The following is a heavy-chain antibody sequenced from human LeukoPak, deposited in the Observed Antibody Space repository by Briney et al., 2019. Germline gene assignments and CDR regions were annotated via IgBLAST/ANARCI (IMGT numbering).Heavy chain of an antibody. CDR3: ASRNGYKQFDF. CDR2: IYYSGSI. CDR1: GGSIGSGGYY. Sequence: SETLSLTCAVSGGSIGSGGYYWSWIRQHPGRGLEWIGYIYYSGSIYYNPSLKSRVSISMDMSKNQFSLNLRSVTAADTARYFCASRNGYKQFDFWGQGTLVTVSS. J-gene: IGHJ4*02. V-gene: IGHV4-31*11. D-gene: IGHD5-24*01.